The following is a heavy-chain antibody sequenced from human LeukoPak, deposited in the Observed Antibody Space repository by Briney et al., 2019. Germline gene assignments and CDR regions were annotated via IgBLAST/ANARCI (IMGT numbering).Heavy chain of an antibody. J-gene: IGHJ4*02. CDR3: ARTGRNYYDSSAYYSGFDY. V-gene: IGHV4-61*08. D-gene: IGHD3-22*01. Sequence: SETLSLTCTLSGDSFRSGGLYWGWIRQPPGKRPEWIGDTFHTGKTNYNPSLKSRVTISVDTSKNQSSLKLSSVTAADTAVYYCARTGRNYYDSSAYYSGFDYWGRGTLVTVSS. CDR2: TFHTGKT. CDR1: GDSFRSGGLY.